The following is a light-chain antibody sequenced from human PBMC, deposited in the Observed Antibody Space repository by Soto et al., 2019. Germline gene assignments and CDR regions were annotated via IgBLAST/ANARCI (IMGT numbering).Light chain of an antibody. CDR1: SSDVGGYNF. J-gene: IGLJ2*01. CDR2: DVS. V-gene: IGLV2-14*01. CDR3: SSYTYRGTLGLV. Sequence: QSALAQPASVSGSPGQSITISCTGTSSDVGGYNFVSWYQQHPGKAPKLMIFDVSNRPSGVSNRFSGSKSGNTASLTISGLQAEDEADYYCSSYTYRGTLGLVFVGGTKLTVL.